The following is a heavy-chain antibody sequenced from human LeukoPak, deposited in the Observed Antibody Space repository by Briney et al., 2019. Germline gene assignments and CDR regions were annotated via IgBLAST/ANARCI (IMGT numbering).Heavy chain of an antibody. CDR3: ARHCGGDCYPYYFDY. J-gene: IGHJ4*02. Sequence: GASVKVSCKASGYTFTSYGISWVRQAPGQGLEWMGWMNPNSGNTGYAQKFQGRVTITRNTSISTAYMELSSLRSEDTAVYYCARHCGGDCYPYYFDYWGQGTLVTVSS. D-gene: IGHD2-21*01. V-gene: IGHV1-8*03. CDR2: MNPNSGNT. CDR1: GYTFTSYG.